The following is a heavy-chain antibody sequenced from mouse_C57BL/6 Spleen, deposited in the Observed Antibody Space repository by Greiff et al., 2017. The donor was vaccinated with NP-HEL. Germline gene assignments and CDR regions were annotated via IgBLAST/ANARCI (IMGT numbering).Heavy chain of an antibody. J-gene: IGHJ3*01. CDR1: GYSITSGYY. V-gene: IGHV3-6*01. CDR3: AREGRGDDWFAY. Sequence: EVHLVESGPGLVKPSQSLSLTCSVTGYSITSGYYWNWIRQFPGNKLEWMGYISYDGSNNYNPSLKNRISITRDTSKNQFFLKLNSVTTEDTATYYCAREGRGDDWFAYWGQGTLVTVSA. CDR2: ISYDGSN.